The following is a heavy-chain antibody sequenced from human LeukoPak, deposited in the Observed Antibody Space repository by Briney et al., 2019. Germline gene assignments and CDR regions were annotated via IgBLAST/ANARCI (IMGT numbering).Heavy chain of an antibody. Sequence: GGSLRLSCAVSGFTFSDYYMSWLHQAPGKGLEWVSYISSGDSIMYYADSVKGRFTISRDNAKNSLYLQMNSLRADDTAVYYCARDKIVGPTTLDYWGQGTLVTVSS. V-gene: IGHV3-11*04. D-gene: IGHD1-26*01. CDR2: ISSGDSIM. CDR3: ARDKIVGPTTLDY. CDR1: GFTFSDYY. J-gene: IGHJ4*02.